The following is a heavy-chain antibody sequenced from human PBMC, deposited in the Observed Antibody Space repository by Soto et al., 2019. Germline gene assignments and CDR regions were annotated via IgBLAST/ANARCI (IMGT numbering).Heavy chain of an antibody. J-gene: IGHJ4*02. Sequence: QVQVVQSGAEVKKPGASVKVSCKTSGYTFTNYHVHWGRQAPGQGLEWMGAINPNGGSTTYAQHLQGRVTMTSDSSTSTVYMEMGSLRSDDSAVYYCALPKNTLGWYNFWGQGTLVTVS. CDR3: ALPKNTLGWYNF. V-gene: IGHV1-46*01. CDR2: INPNGGST. D-gene: IGHD6-19*01. CDR1: GYTFTNYH.